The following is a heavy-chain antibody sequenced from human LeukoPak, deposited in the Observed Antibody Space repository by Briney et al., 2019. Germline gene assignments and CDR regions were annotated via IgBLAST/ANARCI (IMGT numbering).Heavy chain of an antibody. CDR3: AILPGSGSPEPVEYKRFDAFDI. V-gene: IGHV4-39*07. J-gene: IGHJ3*02. CDR2: IYYSGST. CDR1: GGSISSSSYY. D-gene: IGHD1-26*01. Sequence: SETLSLTCTVSGGSISSSSYYWGWIRQPPGKGLEWIGSIYYSGSTYYNPSLKSRVTISVDTSKNQFSLKLSSVTAADTAVYYCAILPGSGSPEPVEYKRFDAFDIWGQGTMVTVSS.